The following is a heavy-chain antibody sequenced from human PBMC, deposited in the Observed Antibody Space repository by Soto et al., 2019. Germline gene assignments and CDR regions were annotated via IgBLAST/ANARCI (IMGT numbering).Heavy chain of an antibody. J-gene: IGHJ4*02. D-gene: IGHD3-10*01. CDR1: GFSLSTGGVD. CDR3: ARAQWFGDPFDY. V-gene: IGHV2-5*02. Sequence: QITLKESGPTLVKPTQTLTQTCTLSGFSLSTGGVDVGWIRQPPGKALQWLALIYWDDDKRYNPSLKSSLTITKDTSKNQVVLTMSNMDPGDTATYFCARAQWFGDPFDYWGQGTLVTVSS. CDR2: IYWDDDK.